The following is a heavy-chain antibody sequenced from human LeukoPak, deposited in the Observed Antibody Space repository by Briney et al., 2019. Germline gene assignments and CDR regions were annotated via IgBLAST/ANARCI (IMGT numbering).Heavy chain of an antibody. D-gene: IGHD3-16*01. CDR2: ISTSGST. Sequence: TSETLSLTCAVSGFSMTSYYWSWIRQPPGKGLEWIGYISTSGSTNYNPSLKSRVTMSVDTSKNYFSLKLTSVTAADTSFYYCARQNYDYPDYWGQGTLVTVSS. CDR3: ARQNYDYPDY. V-gene: IGHV4-59*08. CDR1: GFSMTSYY. J-gene: IGHJ4*02.